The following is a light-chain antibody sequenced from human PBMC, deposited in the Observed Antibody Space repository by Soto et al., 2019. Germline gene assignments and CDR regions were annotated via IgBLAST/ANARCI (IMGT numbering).Light chain of an antibody. Sequence: QSVLTQPPSVSGAPGQRVTISCTGSSSNIGAGYDVNWYQQLPETAPKLLIFGDSNRPSGVPDRFSGSKSGTSASLVITGLQADDEDDYYCQSNDNGLSGSDVFGTGTKVTV. J-gene: IGLJ1*01. CDR3: QSNDNGLSGSDV. CDR2: GDS. V-gene: IGLV1-40*01. CDR1: SSNIGAGYD.